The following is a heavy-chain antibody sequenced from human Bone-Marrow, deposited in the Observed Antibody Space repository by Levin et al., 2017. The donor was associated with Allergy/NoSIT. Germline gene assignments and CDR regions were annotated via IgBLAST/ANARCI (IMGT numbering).Heavy chain of an antibody. CDR1: GFTFSSYG. D-gene: IGHD5-12*01. CDR2: LSHDGSIE. V-gene: IGHV3-30*03. J-gene: IGHJ4*01. CDR3: ARAKRWGYDFRESFDS. Sequence: GESLKISCAASGFTFSSYGMHWVRQAPGKGLEWVAVLSHDGSIEHYADSVKGRFTISRDNLKTTLYLQMNSLSAEDTAVYYCARAKRWGYDFRESFDSWGQGTLVTVSS.